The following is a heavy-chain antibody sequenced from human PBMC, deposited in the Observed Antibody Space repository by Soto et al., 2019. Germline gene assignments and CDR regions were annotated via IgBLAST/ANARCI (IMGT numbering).Heavy chain of an antibody. D-gene: IGHD1-1*01. CDR2: ISYEGSNT. V-gene: IGHV3-30-3*01. CDR3: ARVTPGNNLYYFSGLDV. J-gene: IGHJ6*02. Sequence: QVRLVESGGGVVQPGMSLRLSCVASGFTFGTYAIHWVRQAPGKGLQWVALISYEGSNTYYADSVKGRFTISRDNSKNTLYLEMNTLRPEDTAVYYCARVTPGNNLYYFSGLDVWGQVTSVIVSS. CDR1: GFTFGTYA.